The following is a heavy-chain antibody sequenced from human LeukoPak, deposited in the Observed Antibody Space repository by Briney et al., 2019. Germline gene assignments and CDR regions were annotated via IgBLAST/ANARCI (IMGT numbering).Heavy chain of an antibody. CDR2: ISWNSGSI. J-gene: IGHJ6*02. V-gene: IGHV3-9*01. CDR3: ARCLNYYDSSGYYYDYYYGMDV. Sequence: PGGSLRLSCAASGFTFDDYAMHWVRHAPGKGLEWVSGISWNSGSIGYADSVKGRFTISRDNAKNSLYLQMNSLRAEDTAVYYCARCLNYYDSSGYYYDYYYGMDVWGQGTTVTVSS. D-gene: IGHD3-22*01. CDR1: GFTFDDYA.